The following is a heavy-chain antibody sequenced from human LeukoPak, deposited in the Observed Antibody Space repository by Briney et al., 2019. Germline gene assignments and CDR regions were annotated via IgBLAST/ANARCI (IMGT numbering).Heavy chain of an antibody. D-gene: IGHD2-2*01. Sequence: GGSLRLSCAASGFTFSSYWMHWVRQAPGKGLVWVSRIHSDGSTNYADSVKGRFTISRNNAKNTLYLQMNSLRAEDTAVYYCVRASSTSCHFWGQGTLVTVSS. CDR2: IHSDGST. J-gene: IGHJ4*02. CDR3: VRASSTSCHF. CDR1: GFTFSSYW. V-gene: IGHV3-74*01.